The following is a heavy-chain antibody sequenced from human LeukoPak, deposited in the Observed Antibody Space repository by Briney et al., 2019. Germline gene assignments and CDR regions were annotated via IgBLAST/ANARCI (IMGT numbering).Heavy chain of an antibody. V-gene: IGHV4-30-4*01. CDR2: IYYSGST. J-gene: IGHJ5*02. CDR3: ARDRYECSGGICSPYNWFDP. Sequence: PSQTLSLTCTVSGGSISSSDYYWSWIRQPPGTGLERIGYIYYSGSTYSNPSLKSRVTISIDTSKNQFLLKLSSVTAADTAVYYCARDRYECSGGICSPYNWFDPWGQGTLVTVSS. CDR1: GGSISSSDYY. D-gene: IGHD2-15*01.